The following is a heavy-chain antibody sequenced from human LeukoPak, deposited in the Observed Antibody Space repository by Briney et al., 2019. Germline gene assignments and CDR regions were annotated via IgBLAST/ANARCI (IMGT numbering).Heavy chain of an antibody. Sequence: SETLSLTCSVSGGSVSSSSYYWGWIRQPPGKGLEWIGTIYYTGNTYYNPSLKSRVTISEDTSKNQFSLRLSSVTAADTAVYYCARVPTGYSYGFSFFDYWGQGTQVTVSS. CDR3: ARVPTGYSYGFSFFDY. V-gene: IGHV4-39*07. CDR2: IYYTGNT. CDR1: GGSVSSSSYY. J-gene: IGHJ4*02. D-gene: IGHD5-18*01.